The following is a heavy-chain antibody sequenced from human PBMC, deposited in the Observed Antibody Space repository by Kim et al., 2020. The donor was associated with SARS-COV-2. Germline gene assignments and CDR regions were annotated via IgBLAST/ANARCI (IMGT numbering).Heavy chain of an antibody. J-gene: IGHJ6*02. V-gene: IGHV1-46*01. CDR3: ARDLYDILTGYYIGSGGMDV. CDR2: INPSGGST. Sequence: ASVKVSCKASGYTFTSYYMHWVRQAPGQGLEWMGIINPSGGSTSYAQKFQGRVTMTRDTSTSTVYMELSSLRSEDTAVYYCARDLYDILTGYYIGSGGMDVWGQGTTVTVSS. CDR1: GYTFTSYY. D-gene: IGHD3-9*01.